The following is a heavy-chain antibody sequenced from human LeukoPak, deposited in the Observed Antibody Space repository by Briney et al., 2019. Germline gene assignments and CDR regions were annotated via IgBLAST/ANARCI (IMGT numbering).Heavy chain of an antibody. CDR1: GGSISGYY. J-gene: IGHJ4*02. V-gene: IGHV4-59*01. CDR2: IYYSGST. D-gene: IGHD2-2*01. Sequence: PSETLSLTCTVSGGSISGYYWSWIRQPPGKGLEWIGYIYYSGSTNYNPSFKSRVTISVGTSKNQFSLKLSSVTAADTAVYYCARDSARYCSSTSCYPKGFDYWGQGTLVTVSS. CDR3: ARDSARYCSSTSCYPKGFDY.